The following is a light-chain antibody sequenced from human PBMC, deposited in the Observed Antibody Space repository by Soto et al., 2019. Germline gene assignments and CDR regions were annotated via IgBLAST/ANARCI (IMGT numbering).Light chain of an antibody. CDR1: SSNIGAGYD. J-gene: IGLJ1*01. CDR2: ANS. CDR3: QSYDSSLSGYV. V-gene: IGLV1-40*01. Sequence: QSVLTQPPSVSGAPGQRVTISCTGSSSNIGAGYDVHWYQQLPGTAPKLLIYANSNRPSGVPGRFSASKSGTSASLAITGLQAEDEADYYCQSYDSSLSGYVFGPGTKGTVL.